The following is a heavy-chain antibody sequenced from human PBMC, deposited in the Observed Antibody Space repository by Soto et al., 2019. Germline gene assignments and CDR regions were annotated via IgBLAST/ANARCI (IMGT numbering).Heavy chain of an antibody. CDR2: IYYSGST. D-gene: IGHD1-26*01. J-gene: IGHJ4*02. CDR3: ARDRDGIAGAYFDY. Sequence: QVQLQESGPGLVKPSQTLSLTCTVSGGSITSGGYYWSWIRQHPGKGLEWIGYIYYSGSTYYNPSLKSQVSISVDTSKNQFSLKLSSVTAADTAVSYCARDRDGIAGAYFDYWGQGTLVTVSS. CDR1: GGSITSGGYY. V-gene: IGHV4-31*01.